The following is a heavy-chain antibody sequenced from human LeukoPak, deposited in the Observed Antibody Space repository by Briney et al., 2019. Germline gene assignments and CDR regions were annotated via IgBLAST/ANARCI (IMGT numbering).Heavy chain of an antibody. J-gene: IGHJ5*02. V-gene: IGHV3-23*01. CDR2: ISGSGGST. D-gene: IGHD3-22*01. Sequence: GGSLRLSCAASGFTFSSYAMSWVRQAPGKGLEWVSAISGSGGSTYYADSVKGRFTISRDNPKNTLYLQMNSLRAEDTAVYYCAKMSYYYDSSGDGPWGQGTLVTVSS. CDR3: AKMSYYYDSSGDGP. CDR1: GFTFSSYA.